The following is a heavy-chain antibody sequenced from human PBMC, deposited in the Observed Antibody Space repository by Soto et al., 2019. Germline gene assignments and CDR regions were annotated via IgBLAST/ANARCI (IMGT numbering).Heavy chain of an antibody. J-gene: IGHJ4*02. D-gene: IGHD6-13*01. V-gene: IGHV3-23*01. Sequence: PGGSLRRSCAASGFNFSSYAMSWVRQAPGKGLEWVSAISGSGGSTYYADPVKGRFTISRDNSKNTLYLQMNSLRAEDTAVYYCAKDRGYSSSLVDYWGQGTLVTVSS. CDR1: GFNFSSYA. CDR3: AKDRGYSSSLVDY. CDR2: ISGSGGST.